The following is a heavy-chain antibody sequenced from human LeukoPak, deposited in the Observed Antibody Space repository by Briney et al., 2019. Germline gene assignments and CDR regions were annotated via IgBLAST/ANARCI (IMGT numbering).Heavy chain of an antibody. CDR2: ISGSGGST. V-gene: IGHV3-23*01. D-gene: IGHD3-22*01. J-gene: IGHJ3*02. CDR1: GLTFSRYA. Sequence: GGSLRLSCAVSGLTFSRYAMNWVRQAPGKGLEWVSAISGSGGSTYYADSVKGRFTISRDNSKSTLYLQMNGLRAEDTAVYYCAKDGGYYDSSGYYYGGDAFDIWGQGTMVTVSS. CDR3: AKDGGYYDSSGYYYGGDAFDI.